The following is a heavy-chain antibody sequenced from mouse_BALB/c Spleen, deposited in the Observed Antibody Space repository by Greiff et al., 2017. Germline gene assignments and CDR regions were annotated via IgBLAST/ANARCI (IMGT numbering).Heavy chain of an antibody. V-gene: IGHV1-4*02. CDR3: ARSTMITTRFAY. CDR1: GYTFTSYT. CDR2: INPSSGYT. Sequence: LQESAAELARPGASVKMSCKASGYTFTSYTMHWVKQRPGQGLEWIGYINPSSGYTEYNQKFKDKTTLTADKSSSTAYMQLSSLTSEDSAVYYCARSTMITTRFAYWGQGTLVTVSA. D-gene: IGHD2-4*01. J-gene: IGHJ3*01.